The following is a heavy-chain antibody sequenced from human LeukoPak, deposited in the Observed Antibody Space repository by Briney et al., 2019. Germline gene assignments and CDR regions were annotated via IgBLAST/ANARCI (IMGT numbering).Heavy chain of an antibody. CDR2: IIPIFGTA. CDR3: ARAKKYYYDSSGPTLDY. D-gene: IGHD3-22*01. J-gene: IGHJ4*02. V-gene: IGHV1-69*05. CDR1: GGTFSSYA. Sequence: SVKVPCKASGGTFSSYAISWVRQAPGQGLEWMGGIIPIFGTANYAQKFQGRVTITTDESTSTAYMELSSLRSEDTAVYYCARAKKYYYDSSGPTLDYWGQGTLVTVSS.